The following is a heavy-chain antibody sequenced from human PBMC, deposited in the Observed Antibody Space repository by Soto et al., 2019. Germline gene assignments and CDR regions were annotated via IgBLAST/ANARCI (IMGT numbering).Heavy chain of an antibody. J-gene: IGHJ4*02. D-gene: IGHD3-3*01. CDR1: GGSISSSSYY. Sequence: PSETLSLTCTVSGGSISSSSYYWGWIRQPPGKGLEWIGSIYYSGSTYYNPSLQSRVTISVDTSKNQFSLKPSSVTAADTAVYYCARHPLLRFLEWSPYWGQGTLVTVSS. CDR2: IYYSGST. V-gene: IGHV4-39*01. CDR3: ARHPLLRFLEWSPY.